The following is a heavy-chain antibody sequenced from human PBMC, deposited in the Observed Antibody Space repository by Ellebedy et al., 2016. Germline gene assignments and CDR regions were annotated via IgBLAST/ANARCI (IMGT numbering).Heavy chain of an antibody. J-gene: IGHJ5*02. CDR1: GFPLSSFW. CDR2: VPGDVSGT. CDR3: AREYYSSLPS. D-gene: IGHD6-13*01. V-gene: IGHV3-74*01. Sequence: GESLKIPCAVPGFPLSSFWMSWVRQAPGKGLMWVTSVPGDVSGTDFADSVKGRFTISRDNARNTLYLQMNNLRPEDTAVYYCAREYYSSLPSWGQGTLVTISS.